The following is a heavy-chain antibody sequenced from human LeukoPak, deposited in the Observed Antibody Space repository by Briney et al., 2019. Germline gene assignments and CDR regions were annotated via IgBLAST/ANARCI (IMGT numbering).Heavy chain of an antibody. Sequence: PSETLSLTCTVSGGSISSYYWSWIRQPPGKGLEWIGYIYYSGSTNYNPSLESRVTILVDTSKNQFSLKLSFVTDADTAVYYCARVWSGPNDYWGQGTLVTVSS. CDR3: ARVWSGPNDY. D-gene: IGHD3-3*01. J-gene: IGHJ4*02. V-gene: IGHV4-59*01. CDR2: IYYSGST. CDR1: GGSISSYY.